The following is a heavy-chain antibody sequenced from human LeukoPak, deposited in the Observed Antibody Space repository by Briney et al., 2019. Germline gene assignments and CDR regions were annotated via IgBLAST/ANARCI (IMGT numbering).Heavy chain of an antibody. D-gene: IGHD3-22*01. Sequence: PGGSLRLSCAASGFTFSSYWMTWVRQAPGKGLEWVANINQDGSEKYYVDSVKGRFTISRDNPKNSLYLQMSGLRAEHTAVYYCARRGQRHYYDSSGYYSLDYWGQGTLVTVSS. J-gene: IGHJ4*02. CDR1: GFTFSSYW. CDR3: ARRGQRHYYDSSGYYSLDY. CDR2: INQDGSEK. V-gene: IGHV3-7*01.